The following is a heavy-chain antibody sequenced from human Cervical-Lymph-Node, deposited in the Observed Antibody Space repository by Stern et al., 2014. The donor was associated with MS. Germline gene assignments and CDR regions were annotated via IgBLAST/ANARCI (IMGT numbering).Heavy chain of an antibody. Sequence: QVQLQQWGAGLLKPSETLYLTCAVYGGSFSGYYWSWIRQPQGKGLEWIGEINHSESTNYNPSLKSRVTVSVDTSKNQFSLKLSSVTAADTAVYYCARVGWDIVVVPAGSSSNYYFDYWGQGNLVTVSS. D-gene: IGHD2-2*01. CDR1: GGSFSGYY. V-gene: IGHV4-34*01. CDR2: INHSEST. J-gene: IGHJ4*02. CDR3: ARVGWDIVVVPAGSSSNYYFDY.